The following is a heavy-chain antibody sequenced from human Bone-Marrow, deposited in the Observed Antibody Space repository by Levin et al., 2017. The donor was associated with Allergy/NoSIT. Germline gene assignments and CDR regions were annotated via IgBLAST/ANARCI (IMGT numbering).Heavy chain of an antibody. V-gene: IGHV3-30*18. Sequence: GGSLRLSCAASGFTFSSYGMHWVRQAPGKGLEWVAVISYDGSNKYYADSVKGRFTISRDNSKNTLYLQMNSLRAEDTAVYYCAKDLPSQWLARGYYYYMDVWGKGTTVTVSS. CDR3: AKDLPSQWLARGYYYYMDV. D-gene: IGHD6-19*01. CDR2: ISYDGSNK. CDR1: GFTFSSYG. J-gene: IGHJ6*03.